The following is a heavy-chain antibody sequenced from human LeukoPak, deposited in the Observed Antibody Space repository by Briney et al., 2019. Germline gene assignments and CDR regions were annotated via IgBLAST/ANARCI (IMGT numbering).Heavy chain of an antibody. CDR1: GYSFTSYW. Sequence: GESLKISCKGSGYSFTSYWIGWVRQMPGKGLEWMGIIYPGDSDTRYSPSFQGQVTISADKSISTAYLQWSSLKASDTAMYYCARHEALRTPKVLRFLEWSIPVGGDAFDIWGQGTMVTVSS. V-gene: IGHV5-51*01. D-gene: IGHD3-3*01. CDR2: IYPGDSDT. CDR3: ARHEALRTPKVLRFLEWSIPVGGDAFDI. J-gene: IGHJ3*02.